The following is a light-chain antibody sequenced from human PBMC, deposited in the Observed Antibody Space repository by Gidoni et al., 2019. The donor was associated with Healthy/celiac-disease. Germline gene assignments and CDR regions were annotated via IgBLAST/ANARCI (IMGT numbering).Light chain of an antibody. J-gene: IGLJ1*01. CDR3: AAWDDSLNGYV. CDR2: SNN. Sequence: QSVLTQPPSASGTPGQRVTISCSGSSSNIGSNTVNWYQQLPGTAPQLLIYSNNQRPSGVPDRFSGSKSCTSASLAISGLQSEDEADYYCAAWDDSLNGYVFGTGTKVTVL. CDR1: SSNIGSNT. V-gene: IGLV1-44*01.